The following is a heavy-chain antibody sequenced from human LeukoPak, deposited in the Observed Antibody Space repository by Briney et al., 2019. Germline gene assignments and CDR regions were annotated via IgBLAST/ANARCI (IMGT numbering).Heavy chain of an antibody. CDR2: SRKKSQNYKT. Sequence: SGGSLRLSCAASGFIFSDQYMDWVRQAPGKGLEWVGRSRKKSQNYKTEYASSVKGRFTISRDDSKNSLFLQMKSLQTEDTAMYYCVRVGPPGSDAFDIWGPGTLVTVSS. CDR1: GFIFSDQY. J-gene: IGHJ3*02. CDR3: VRVGPPGSDAFDI. D-gene: IGHD3-10*01. V-gene: IGHV3-72*01.